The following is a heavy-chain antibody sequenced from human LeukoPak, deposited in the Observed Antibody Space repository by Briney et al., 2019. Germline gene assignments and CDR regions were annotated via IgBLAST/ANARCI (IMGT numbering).Heavy chain of an antibody. CDR3: ARTRYGSGSYLVDY. CDR1: GYTFTGYY. Sequence: ASVKVSCKASGYTFTGYYMHWVRQAPGQGLEWMGWINPNSGGTNYAQKFQGRVTMTRDTSISTAYMELRRLRSDDTAVYYCARTRYGSGSYLVDYWGQGTLVTVSS. D-gene: IGHD3-10*01. J-gene: IGHJ4*02. V-gene: IGHV1-2*02. CDR2: INPNSGGT.